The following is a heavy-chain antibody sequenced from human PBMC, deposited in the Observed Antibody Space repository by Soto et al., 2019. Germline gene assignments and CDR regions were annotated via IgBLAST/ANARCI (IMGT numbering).Heavy chain of an antibody. CDR1: GGSISSYH. Sequence: QVLLPESGPGLVKPSETLSLTCTVSGGSISSYHWGWIRQPPGKGLEWIGSINYSGNTNYNPYLRSRVTISVGTAKNQFSLKLTSVTAADTAVYYCARDSFNYGSPLGAFDIWGQGTMVTVTS. V-gene: IGHV4-59*01. CDR2: INYSGNT. J-gene: IGHJ3*02. CDR3: ARDSFNYGSPLGAFDI. D-gene: IGHD4-17*01.